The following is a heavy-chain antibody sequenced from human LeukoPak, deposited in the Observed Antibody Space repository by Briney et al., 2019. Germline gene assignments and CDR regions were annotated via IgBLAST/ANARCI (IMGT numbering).Heavy chain of an antibody. CDR1: GVSISGRGY. CDR2: IDYSGKT. CDR3: ATGYGSGWFDA. Sequence: PSQTLSLTCSVSGVSISGRGYWGWIRQHPGEGLEWIGYIDYSGKTYYKPSLQSRVIISADTSQNQFNLKVSCVTAAATAVYYCATGYGSGWFDAWGQGAVVTLSS. D-gene: IGHD3-9*01. J-gene: IGHJ5*02. V-gene: IGHV4-31*03.